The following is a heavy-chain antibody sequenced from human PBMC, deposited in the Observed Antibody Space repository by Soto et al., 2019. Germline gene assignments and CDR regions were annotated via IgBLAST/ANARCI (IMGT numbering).Heavy chain of an antibody. CDR1: GGSISSSSYY. CDR3: ARLSGYSRYYYYGMDV. J-gene: IGHJ6*02. V-gene: IGHV4-39*01. D-gene: IGHD3-22*01. Sequence: SETLSLTCTVSGGSISSSSYYWGWIRQPPGKGLEWIGSIYYSGSTYYNPSLKSRVTISVDTSKNQFSLKLSSVTAADTAVYYCARLSGYSRYYYYGMDVWGQGTTVTVSS. CDR2: IYYSGST.